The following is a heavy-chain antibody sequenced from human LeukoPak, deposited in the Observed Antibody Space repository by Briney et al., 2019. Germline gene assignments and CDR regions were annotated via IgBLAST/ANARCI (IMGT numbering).Heavy chain of an antibody. CDR3: ARETWAYWYFYL. D-gene: IGHD7-27*01. V-gene: IGHV3-48*03. CDR1: GFTLCKYV. Sequence: GGSLRHSCAGSGFTLCKYVKIGVRQAPGKGLEWVSYISRSGSTIYYAESVKGRFTISRDNAKHSLYLQMNSLRAEDTAVYYCARETWAYWYFYLWRSGTLVTVPS. CDR2: ISRSGSTI. J-gene: IGHJ2*01.